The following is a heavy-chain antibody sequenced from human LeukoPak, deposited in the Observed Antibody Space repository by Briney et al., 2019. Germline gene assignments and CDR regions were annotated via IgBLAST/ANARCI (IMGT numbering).Heavy chain of an antibody. CDR3: ARSLGIKEFFDY. J-gene: IGHJ4*02. Sequence: SETLSLTCTVSGGSISSYYWSWIRQPPGKGLEWIGYIYYSGSTNYNPSLKSRVTISVDTSKNQFSLKLSSVTAADTAVYYCARSLGIKEFFDYWGQGTLVTVSS. CDR2: IYYSGST. V-gene: IGHV4-59*01. D-gene: IGHD7-27*01. CDR1: GGSISSYY.